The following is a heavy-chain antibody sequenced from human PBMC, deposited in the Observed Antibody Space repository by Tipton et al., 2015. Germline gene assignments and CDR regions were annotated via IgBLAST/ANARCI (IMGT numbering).Heavy chain of an antibody. J-gene: IGHJ4*02. Sequence: QLVQSGAEVKKPGESLRISCKASGYTFTNYWIGWVRQMPGKGLEWMGIIYPGDSDARVSPSFQGQVTISADKSISTAYLQWSSLRASDSAMFYCARQRDDYFDLWGQGTLVTVSS. CDR1: GYTFTNYW. CDR2: IYPGDSDA. D-gene: IGHD2-21*02. CDR3: ARQRDDYFDL. V-gene: IGHV5-51*01.